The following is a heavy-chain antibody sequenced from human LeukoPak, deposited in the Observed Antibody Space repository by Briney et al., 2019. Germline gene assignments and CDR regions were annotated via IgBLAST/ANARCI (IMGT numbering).Heavy chain of an antibody. CDR3: ARDKGDYHTSGSLFAF. J-gene: IGHJ4*02. CDR1: GFTFSRYW. CDR2: IKQDGGEI. Sequence: GGSLRLSCAVSGFTFSRYWMSWVRQVPRKGLEWVANIKQDGGEIYYVDSVKGRFTISRDNAKNSLYLQMNCLRAEDTAVYYCARDKGDYHTSGSLFAFGGQGTLVTVSS. V-gene: IGHV3-7*03. D-gene: IGHD3-22*01.